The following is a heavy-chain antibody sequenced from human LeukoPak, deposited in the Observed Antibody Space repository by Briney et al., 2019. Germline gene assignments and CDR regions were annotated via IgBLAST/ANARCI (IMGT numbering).Heavy chain of an antibody. V-gene: IGHV1-3*01. CDR1: GYTFTSYA. J-gene: IGHJ6*02. CDR2: INAGSGNT. D-gene: IGHD2-8*01. CDR3: ARGGYCTNGVCYTYYYGMDV. Sequence: GASVKVSCKASGYTFTSYAMHWVRQAPGQRLEWMGWINAGSGNTKYSQKFQGRVTITRDTSASTAYMELSSLRSEDTAVYYCARGGYCTNGVCYTYYYGMDVWGQGTTVTVSS.